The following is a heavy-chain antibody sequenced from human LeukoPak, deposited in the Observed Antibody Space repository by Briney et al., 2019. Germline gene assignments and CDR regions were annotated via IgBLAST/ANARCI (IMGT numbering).Heavy chain of an antibody. CDR2: ISSSGSTI. D-gene: IGHD3-22*01. Sequence: GGSLRLSCAASGSTFSDYYMSWIRQAPGKGLEWVSYISSSGSTIYYADSVKGRFTISRDNAKNSLYLQMNSLRAEDTAVYYCARSGGYYYDSSGYFAHYYYYGMDVWGQGTTVTVSS. CDR1: GSTFSDYY. V-gene: IGHV3-11*01. CDR3: ARSGGYYYDSSGYFAHYYYYGMDV. J-gene: IGHJ6*02.